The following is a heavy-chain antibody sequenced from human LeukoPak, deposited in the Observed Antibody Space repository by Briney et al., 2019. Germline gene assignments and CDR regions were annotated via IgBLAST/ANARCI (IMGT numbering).Heavy chain of an antibody. Sequence: SVKVSCKASGGTFSSHAISWGRQAPGQGLEWVGGIIPIFGTTNYAQKFQGRVTITTDESTSTGYMELRSLRSDDTAVYYCARGDSGYDYGFDNWGQGTLVTVSS. V-gene: IGHV1-69*05. CDR2: IIPIFGTT. CDR3: ARGDSGYDYGFDN. CDR1: GGTFSSHA. D-gene: IGHD5-12*01. J-gene: IGHJ4*02.